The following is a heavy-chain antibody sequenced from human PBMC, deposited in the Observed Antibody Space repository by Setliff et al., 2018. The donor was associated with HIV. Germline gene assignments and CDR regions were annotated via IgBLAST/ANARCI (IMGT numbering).Heavy chain of an antibody. Sequence: GASVKVSCKASGDTFTTYARHWVRQAPGQRLEWMGWINAGNGDTKSSQKFQGRVTITRDTSASTAYMELSSLRFEDTGVYYCAIGSSNWPHRPNNYYFDYWGQGTPVTVSS. CDR2: INAGNGDT. D-gene: IGHD6-13*01. CDR3: AIGSSNWPHRPNNYYFDY. CDR1: GDTFTTYA. J-gene: IGHJ4*02. V-gene: IGHV1-3*01.